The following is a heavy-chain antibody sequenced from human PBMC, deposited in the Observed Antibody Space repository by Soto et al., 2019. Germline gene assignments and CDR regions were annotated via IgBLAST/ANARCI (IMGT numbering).Heavy chain of an antibody. CDR3: SRVDPGETSPFYH. CDR2: INPFDGSR. V-gene: IGHV1-46*03. D-gene: IGHD3-10*01. CDR1: GYIFTSYY. J-gene: IGHJ4*02. Sequence: QVQLVQSGAEVKKPGASVKVSCKASGYIFTSYYIHWVRQAPGQGLEWMGWINPFDGSRMFAQSFQGRVTMTRHTSTSTVYMEVSSLRSEDTAVYYCSRVDPGETSPFYHWGQGTLVTVSS.